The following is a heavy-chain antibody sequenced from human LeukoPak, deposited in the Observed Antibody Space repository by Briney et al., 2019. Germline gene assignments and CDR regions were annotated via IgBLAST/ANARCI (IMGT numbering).Heavy chain of an antibody. J-gene: IGHJ4*02. D-gene: IGHD6-13*01. Sequence: AGGPLRLSCAASGFTFDDYAMHWVRQAPGKGLEWVSGISWNSGSIGYADSVKGRFTISRDNAKTSLYLQMNSLRAEDTALYYCAKDISDTIAAPGPDYWGQGTLVTVSS. CDR3: AKDISDTIAAPGPDY. CDR2: ISWNSGSI. CDR1: GFTFDDYA. V-gene: IGHV3-9*01.